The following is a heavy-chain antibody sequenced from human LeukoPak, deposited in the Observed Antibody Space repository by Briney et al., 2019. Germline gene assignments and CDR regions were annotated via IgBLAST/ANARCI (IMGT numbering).Heavy chain of an antibody. J-gene: IGHJ6*03. Sequence: SETLSLTCTVSGGSISSGSYYWSWIRQPAGKGLEWIGRIYTSGSTNYNPSLKSRVTISVDTSKNQFSLKLSSVTAADTAVYYCARGRDSGSYPWYMDVWGKGTTVTVSS. CDR3: ARGRDSGSYPWYMDV. D-gene: IGHD1-26*01. V-gene: IGHV4-61*02. CDR1: GGSISSGSYY. CDR2: IYTSGST.